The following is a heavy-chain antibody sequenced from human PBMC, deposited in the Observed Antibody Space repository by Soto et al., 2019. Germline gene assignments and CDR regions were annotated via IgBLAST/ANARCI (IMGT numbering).Heavy chain of an antibody. J-gene: IGHJ4*02. D-gene: IGHD2-15*01. CDR3: ASAGGVAARTFDY. Sequence: SETLSLTCTVSGGSISDFYWSWIRQPPGKGLEWVGYIYYSGSSDYNPSLNGRVTISVDTSKNKIPLTLRSVTAADTAAYYCASAGGVAARTFDYWGQGTLVTVSS. CDR1: GGSISDFY. CDR2: IYYSGSS. V-gene: IGHV4-59*01.